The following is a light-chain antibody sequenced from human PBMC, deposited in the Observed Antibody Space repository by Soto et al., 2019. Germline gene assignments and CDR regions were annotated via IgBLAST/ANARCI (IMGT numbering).Light chain of an antibody. V-gene: IGLV8-61*01. Sequence: QAVVTQEPSFSVSPGGTVTLTCGLSSGSVSTNYYPSWYQQTPGQAPRTLIYSTNTRSSGVPDRFSGSILGNKAALTITGAQADDDSDYYCVLYMGGGISLFGGGTKLTVL. CDR2: STN. J-gene: IGLJ2*01. CDR3: VLYMGGGISL. CDR1: SGSVSTNYY.